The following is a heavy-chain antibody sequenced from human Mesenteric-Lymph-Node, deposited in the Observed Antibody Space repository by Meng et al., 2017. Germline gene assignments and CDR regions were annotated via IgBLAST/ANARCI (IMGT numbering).Heavy chain of an antibody. CDR1: GGSFSGYY. V-gene: IGHV4-34*01. CDR2: INHSGST. D-gene: IGHD6-19*01. CDR3: ASIAVAGSWFDP. Sequence: VGFEQWGAGRWMPSGTLSLTCAVYGGSFSGYYWSWIRQPPGKGLEWIGEINHSGSTNYNPSLKSRVTISVDTSKNQFSLKLSSVTAADTAVYYCASIAVAGSWFDPWGQGTLVTVSS. J-gene: IGHJ5*02.